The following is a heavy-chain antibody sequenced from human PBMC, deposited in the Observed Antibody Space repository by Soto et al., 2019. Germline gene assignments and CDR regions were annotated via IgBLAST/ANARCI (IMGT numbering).Heavy chain of an antibody. D-gene: IGHD2-15*01. J-gene: IGHJ6*02. V-gene: IGHV3-11*01. CDR2: ISSGGSSK. CDR3: ARRGPLNNIEVVPDYFGLDV. Sequence: SLRLSCEASGFTFRDYYMSWIRQAPGKGLEWISYISSGGSSKFYTESVKGRFTISRDIAKNSLYLQMDGLRVEDTGVYFCARRGPLNNIEVVPDYFGLDVWGQGTTVTVSS. CDR1: GFTFRDYY.